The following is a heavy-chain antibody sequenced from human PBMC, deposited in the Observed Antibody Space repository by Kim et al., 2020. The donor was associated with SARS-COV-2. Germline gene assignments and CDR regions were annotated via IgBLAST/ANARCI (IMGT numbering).Heavy chain of an antibody. CDR1: GGSISSSSYY. CDR2: IYYSGST. Sequence: SETLSLTCTVSGGSISSSSYYWGWIRQPPGKGLEWIGSIYYSGSTYYNPSLKSRVTISVNTSKNQFSLKLSSVTAADTAVYYCTRHVGYSSRIFDYWGQGTLVTVSS. CDR3: TRHVGYSSRIFDY. V-gene: IGHV4-39*01. J-gene: IGHJ4*02. D-gene: IGHD6-13*01.